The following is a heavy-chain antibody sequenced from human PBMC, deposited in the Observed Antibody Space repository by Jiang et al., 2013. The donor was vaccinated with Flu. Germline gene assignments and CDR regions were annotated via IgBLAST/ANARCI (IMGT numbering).Heavy chain of an antibody. CDR3: ARQDSTRSPPYFDY. CDR2: LLQWEH. D-gene: IGHD2-2*01. Sequence: GLEWDWVYLLQWEHQLQPSLKSRVTMSVDTSKNQFSLKLSSVTAADTAVYYCARQDSTRSPPYFDYWGQGTLVTVSS. J-gene: IGHJ4*02. V-gene: IGHV4-59*08.